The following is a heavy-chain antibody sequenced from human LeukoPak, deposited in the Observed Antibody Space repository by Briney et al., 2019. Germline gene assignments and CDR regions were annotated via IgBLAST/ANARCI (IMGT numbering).Heavy chain of an antibody. V-gene: IGHV4-39*01. D-gene: IGHD6-19*01. CDR1: GGSISSSSYY. CDR2: IYYGGST. CDR3: AGNIAVAGVFDY. Sequence: SETLSLTCTVSGGSISSSSYYWGWIRQPPGKGLEWIGSIYYGGSTYYNPSLKSRVTISVDTSKNQFSLKLSSVTAADTAVYYCAGNIAVAGVFDYWGQGTLVTVSS. J-gene: IGHJ4*02.